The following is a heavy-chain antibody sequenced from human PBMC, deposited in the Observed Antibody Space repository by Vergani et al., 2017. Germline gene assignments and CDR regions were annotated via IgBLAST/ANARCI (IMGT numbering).Heavy chain of an antibody. CDR2: IYHSGST. D-gene: IGHD5-24*01. Sequence: QVQLQESGPGLVKPSETLSLTCTVSGYSISSGYYWGWIRQPPGKGLEWIGSIYHSGSTYYNPSLKSRVTISVDTSKHQFSLKLSSVTAADTAVYYCAILGDGYNYYFDYWGQGTLVTVSS. CDR1: GYSISSGYY. J-gene: IGHJ4*02. CDR3: AILGDGYNYYFDY. V-gene: IGHV4-38-2*02.